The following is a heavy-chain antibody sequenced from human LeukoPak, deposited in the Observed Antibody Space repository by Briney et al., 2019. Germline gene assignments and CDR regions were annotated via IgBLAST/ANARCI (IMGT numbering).Heavy chain of an antibody. J-gene: IGHJ6*04. D-gene: IGHD3-3*01. CDR2: MNSDGSIT. V-gene: IGHV3-74*01. CDR1: GLTFSTYW. Sequence: GGSLRLSCAASGLTFSTYWMHWVRQAPGKGLVWVSRMNSDGSITNYADSVKGRFTISRDNAKNTLYLQMNSLRTEDTAVYYCARDGVGVDVWGKGTTVTVSS. CDR3: ARDGVGVDV.